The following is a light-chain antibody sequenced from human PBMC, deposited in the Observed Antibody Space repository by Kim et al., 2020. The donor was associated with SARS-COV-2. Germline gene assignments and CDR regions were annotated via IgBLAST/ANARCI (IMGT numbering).Light chain of an antibody. CDR3: QSDDDNSWV. Sequence: NFMLTQSHSVSESPGKTVIISCTRSSGSIASELVQWFQQRPGSSPTTVIYEDHQRPSGVPDRFSGSVYTSSHSASLTISGLRAEDEADYYCQSDDDNSWVFGGGTKLTVL. CDR2: EDH. CDR1: SGSIASEL. V-gene: IGLV6-57*01. J-gene: IGLJ3*02.